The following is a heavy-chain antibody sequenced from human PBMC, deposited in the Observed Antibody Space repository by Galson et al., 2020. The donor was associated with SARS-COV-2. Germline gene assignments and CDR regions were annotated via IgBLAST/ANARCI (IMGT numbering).Heavy chain of an antibody. V-gene: IGHV3-23*01. CDR2: ISDSGGAT. Sequence: TGGSLRLSCEASGFTFSTYGMTWVRQAPGKGLEWVSSISDSGGATYYADSVKARFRISRDNYKNTLYLQMYSLRAEDSALYYCARYSGDDSGWYEMNCFDPWGHGTLVTVSS. J-gene: IGHJ5*02. D-gene: IGHD6-19*01. CDR1: GFTFSTYG. CDR3: ARYSGDDSGWYEMNCFDP.